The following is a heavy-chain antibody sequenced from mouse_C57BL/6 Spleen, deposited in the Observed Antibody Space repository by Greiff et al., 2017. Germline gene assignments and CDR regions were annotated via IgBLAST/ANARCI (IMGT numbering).Heavy chain of an antibody. CDR2: IYPRSGNT. CDR1: GYTFTSYG. J-gene: IGHJ4*01. V-gene: IGHV1-81*01. Sequence: QVQLQQSGAELARPGASVQLSCKASGYTFTSYGISWVKQRTGQGLEWIGEIYPRSGNTYYNETFKGKATLTADKSSSTAYMELRSLTSEDSAVYFCARENSYAMDYWGQGTSVTVSS. CDR3: ARENSYAMDY.